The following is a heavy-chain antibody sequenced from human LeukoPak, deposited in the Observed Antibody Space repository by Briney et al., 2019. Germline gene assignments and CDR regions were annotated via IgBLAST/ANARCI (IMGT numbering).Heavy chain of an antibody. Sequence: PSETLSLTCTVSGGSISSYYWSWIRQPAGKGLEWIGRIYTSGSTNYNPSLKSRVTMSVDTSKNQFSLKLSSVTAADTAVYYCARDENSGWPYTNWFDPWGQGTLVTVSS. CDR3: ARDENSGWPYTNWFDP. V-gene: IGHV4-4*07. CDR1: GGSISSYY. D-gene: IGHD6-19*01. CDR2: IYTSGST. J-gene: IGHJ5*02.